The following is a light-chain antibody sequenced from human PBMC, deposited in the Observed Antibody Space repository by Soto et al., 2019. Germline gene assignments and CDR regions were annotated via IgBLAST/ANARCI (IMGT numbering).Light chain of an antibody. CDR1: RSVSNNY. Sequence: EIVLTQSAGTLSLSPGERATLSCRASRSVSNNYLAWYQQKPGQAPRLLIYDASNRATGIPARFSGSGSGTDFTLTISSLEPEDFAVYYCQQRSNWPPWLTFGGGTKVDIK. J-gene: IGKJ4*01. CDR2: DAS. V-gene: IGKV3-11*01. CDR3: QQRSNWPPWLT.